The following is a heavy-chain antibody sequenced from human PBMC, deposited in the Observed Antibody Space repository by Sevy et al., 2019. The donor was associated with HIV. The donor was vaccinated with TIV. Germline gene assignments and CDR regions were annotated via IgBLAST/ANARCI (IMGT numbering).Heavy chain of an antibody. Sequence: GGSLRLSCAASGFTFSSYAMHWVRQAPGKGLEWVAVISYDGSNKYYADSVKGRFTISRDNSKNTLYLQMNSLRAEDTAVYYCATGEWIQLWSLFDYWGQGTLVTVSS. D-gene: IGHD5-18*01. V-gene: IGHV3-30-3*01. J-gene: IGHJ4*02. CDR3: ATGEWIQLWSLFDY. CDR1: GFTFSSYA. CDR2: ISYDGSNK.